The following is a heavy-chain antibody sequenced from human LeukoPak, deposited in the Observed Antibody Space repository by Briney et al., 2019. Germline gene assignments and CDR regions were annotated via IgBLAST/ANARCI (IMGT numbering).Heavy chain of an antibody. CDR2: IKSKADGGTT. CDR1: GFIFSNAW. Sequence: PGGSLRLSCAASGFIFSNAWMSWVRQAPGKGLEWVGRIKSKADGGTTDYAAPVKGRFTISRDDSENTLYLQMNSLKTEDTAVYYCATNSDYEGLFAYWGQGSLVTVSS. V-gene: IGHV3-15*01. CDR3: ATNSDYEGLFAY. J-gene: IGHJ4*02. D-gene: IGHD5-12*01.